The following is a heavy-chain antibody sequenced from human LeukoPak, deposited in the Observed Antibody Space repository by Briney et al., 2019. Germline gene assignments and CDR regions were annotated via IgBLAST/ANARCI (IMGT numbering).Heavy chain of an antibody. V-gene: IGHV4-59*01. CDR2: IYYSGST. CDR1: GGSISSYY. Sequence: SETLSLTCTVSGGSISSYYWSWIRQPPGKGLEWIGYIYYSGSTNSNPSLKSRVTISVDTSKNQFSLKLSSVTAADTAVYYCARKPVYSGSYYFDYWGQGTLVTVSS. J-gene: IGHJ4*02. CDR3: ARKPVYSGSYYFDY. D-gene: IGHD1-26*01.